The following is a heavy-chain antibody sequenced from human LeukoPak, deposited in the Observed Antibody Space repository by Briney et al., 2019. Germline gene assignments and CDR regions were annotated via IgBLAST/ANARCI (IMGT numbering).Heavy chain of an antibody. CDR3: ATYVPAVAGNYFDY. J-gene: IGHJ4*02. V-gene: IGHV4-31*03. CDR2: IYYSGST. CDR1: GGSISSGGYY. Sequence: KASETLSLTCTVSGGSISSGGYYWTWIHQLPGKGLEWIGYIYYSGSTYYNPSLKSRVTISLDTSKNQFSLRLSSVTAADTAVYYCATYVPAVAGNYFDYWGQGTLVTVSP. D-gene: IGHD6-19*01.